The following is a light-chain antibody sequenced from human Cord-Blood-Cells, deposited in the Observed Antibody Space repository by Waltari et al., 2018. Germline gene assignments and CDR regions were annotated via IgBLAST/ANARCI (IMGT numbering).Light chain of an antibody. Sequence: QSVLTQTPSASGTPGQRVTISCSGSSSTIGSNYVYWYQQLPGTAPKLLIYRNNQRPSGVPDRFSGSKSGTSASLAISVLRSEDEADYYCAAWDDSLSGAVFGGGTQLTVL. CDR2: RNN. V-gene: IGLV1-47*01. J-gene: IGLJ7*01. CDR1: SSTIGSNY. CDR3: AAWDDSLSGAV.